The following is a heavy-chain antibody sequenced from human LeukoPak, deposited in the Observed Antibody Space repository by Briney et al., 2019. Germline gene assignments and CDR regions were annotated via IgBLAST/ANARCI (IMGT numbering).Heavy chain of an antibody. Sequence: GGSLRLSCAASGFTFSSYAMSWVRQAPGKGLEWVSGISGSGGSTYYADSVKGRFTISRDKSKNTLYLQMNSLRAEDTAVYYCAKGYCRGISCYSDYWGQGTLVTVSS. V-gene: IGHV3-23*01. CDR3: AKGYCRGISCYSDY. CDR2: ISGSGGST. J-gene: IGHJ4*02. CDR1: GFTFSSYA. D-gene: IGHD2-2*02.